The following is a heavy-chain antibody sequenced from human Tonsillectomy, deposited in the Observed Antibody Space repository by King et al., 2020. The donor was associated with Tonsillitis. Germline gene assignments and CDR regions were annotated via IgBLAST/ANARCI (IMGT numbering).Heavy chain of an antibody. V-gene: IGHV1-18*01. CDR1: GYTFTSYG. D-gene: IGHD4-23*01. CDR3: ARLKGLTTVAPLDY. J-gene: IGHJ4*02. CDR2: NNVFNGNT. Sequence: VQLVQSGVEVKKSGASVKVSCKATGYTFTSYGITWVRQAPGQGLEWMGWNNVFNGNTDYVQKLQGRVTMTTDTSTSTAYMELRSLRSDDTAVYYCARLKGLTTVAPLDYWGQGTLVTVSS.